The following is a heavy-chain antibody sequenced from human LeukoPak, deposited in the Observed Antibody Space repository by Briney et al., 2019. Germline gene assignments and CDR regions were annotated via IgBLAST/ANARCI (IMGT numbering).Heavy chain of an antibody. CDR2: LTWNSART. V-gene: IGHV3-9*01. Sequence: HPGGSLRLSCVASGVAFERFAMHWVRQPPGKGLEWVSGLTWNSARTLYADSVKGRFTISRDNAKNTLYLQMNSLRAEDTAFYYCAKGLGVQSLIVDALDVWGRGTMVTVSS. D-gene: IGHD1-26*01. CDR3: AKGLGVQSLIVDALDV. J-gene: IGHJ3*01. CDR1: GVAFERFA.